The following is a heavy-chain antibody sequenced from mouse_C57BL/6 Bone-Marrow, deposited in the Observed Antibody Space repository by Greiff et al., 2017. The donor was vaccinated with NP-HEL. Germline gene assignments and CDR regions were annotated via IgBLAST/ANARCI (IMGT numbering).Heavy chain of an antibody. J-gene: IGHJ4*01. CDR3: ASLYYYGSSYCYAMDY. CDR2: INPNNGGT. V-gene: IGHV1-26*01. D-gene: IGHD1-1*01. CDR1: GYTFTDYY. Sequence: VQLQQSGPELVKPGASVKISCKASGYTFTDYYMNWVKQSHGKSLEWIGDINPNNGGTSYNQKLKGKATLTVDKSSSTAYMELRSLTSEDSAVYYCASLYYYGSSYCYAMDYWGQGTSVTVSS.